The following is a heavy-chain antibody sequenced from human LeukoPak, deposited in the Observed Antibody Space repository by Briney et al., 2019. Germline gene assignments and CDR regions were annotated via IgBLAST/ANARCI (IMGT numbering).Heavy chain of an antibody. CDR2: ISAYNGNT. Sequence: ASVKVSCKASGYTFTSYGISWVRQAPGQGLEWMGWISAYNGNTNYAQKLQGRVTMTTDTSTSTAYMELRSLRSDDTAVYYCARSFMTTLTTANWIAPWGQGTLVTVSS. V-gene: IGHV1-18*01. J-gene: IGHJ5*02. CDR3: ARSFMTTLTTANWIAP. D-gene: IGHD4-17*01. CDR1: GYTFTSYG.